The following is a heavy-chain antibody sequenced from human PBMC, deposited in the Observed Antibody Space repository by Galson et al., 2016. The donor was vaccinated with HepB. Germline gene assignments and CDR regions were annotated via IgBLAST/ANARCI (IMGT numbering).Heavy chain of an antibody. CDR2: ITGSGDSP. Sequence: SLRLSCAASGFTFSNYGMNWVRQAPGKGLEWVSAITGSGDSPYYAASVKGRFTISRDNSKNKLYQEMNSLRAEDTAVYYCARDVTVTMGRGVLDYWGQGTLVTVSS. J-gene: IGHJ4*02. V-gene: IGHV3-23*01. D-gene: IGHD3-10*01. CDR1: GFTFSNYG. CDR3: ARDVTVTMGRGVLDY.